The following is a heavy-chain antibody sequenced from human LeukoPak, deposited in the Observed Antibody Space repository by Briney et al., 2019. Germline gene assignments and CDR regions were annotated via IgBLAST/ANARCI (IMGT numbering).Heavy chain of an antibody. Sequence: PSETLSLTCAVYGGSFSGYYWSWIRQPPGKGLEWIGEINHSGSTNYNPSLKSRVTISVDTSKNQFSLKLSSVTAADTAVYYCARGQDSSGWDPSSDYWGREPWSPSPQ. CDR2: INHSGST. CDR3: ARGQDSSGWDPSSDY. J-gene: IGHJ4*02. V-gene: IGHV4-34*01. CDR1: GGSFSGYY. D-gene: IGHD6-19*01.